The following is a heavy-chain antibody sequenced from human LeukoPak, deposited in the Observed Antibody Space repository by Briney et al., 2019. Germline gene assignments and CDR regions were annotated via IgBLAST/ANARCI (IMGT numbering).Heavy chain of an antibody. CDR3: ARAVRRGEIERY. CDR2: MNPNSGDT. J-gene: IGHJ4*02. V-gene: IGHV1-8*02. D-gene: IGHD3-10*01. CDR1: GYTFTSYG. Sequence: ASVKVSCKASGYTFTSYGINWVRQATGQGLEWTGWMNPNSGDTGYAQTFQGRVTMTRDTSVGTACMELSSLRSEDTAVYYCARAVRRGEIERYWGQGTLVTVSS.